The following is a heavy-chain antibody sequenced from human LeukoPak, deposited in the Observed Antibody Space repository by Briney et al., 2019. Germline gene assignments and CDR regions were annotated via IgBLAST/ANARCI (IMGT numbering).Heavy chain of an antibody. Sequence: PGGSLRLSCAASGFTFSTYAVNWVRQAPGKGLEWVSTISGSGDSTYYADSVKGRFTISRDNSKDTLYLQMSSVRVDDTAVYDXXXXXXXXXXXXXXYWGYYFDSWGQGILVTVST. J-gene: IGHJ4*02. D-gene: IGHD7-27*01. CDR1: GFTFSTYA. CDR3: XXXXXXXXXXXXXYWGYYFDS. V-gene: IGHV3-23*01. CDR2: ISGSGDST.